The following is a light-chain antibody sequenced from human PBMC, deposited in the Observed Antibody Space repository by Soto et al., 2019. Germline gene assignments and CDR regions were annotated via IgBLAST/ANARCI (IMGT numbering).Light chain of an antibody. CDR2: GAS. J-gene: IGKJ1*01. Sequence: EIVLTQSPGPLSLSPGERATLSCRASQSVSSSYLAWYTTKPGQAPRLFIYGASSRATGIPDRLSGSGSGTDFTLTIRRMEPEEWSVNEGQQSGSSPRTFGPGTKVDIK. V-gene: IGKV3-20*01. CDR3: QQSGSSPRT. CDR1: QSVSSSY.